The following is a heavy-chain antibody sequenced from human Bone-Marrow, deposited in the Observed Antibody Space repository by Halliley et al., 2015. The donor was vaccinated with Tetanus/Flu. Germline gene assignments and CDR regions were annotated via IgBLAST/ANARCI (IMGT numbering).Heavy chain of an antibody. CDR1: GFTFSIYW. CDR3: ASTQTFDC. J-gene: IGHJ4*02. CDR2: IKRDGSEK. V-gene: IGHV3-7*03. Sequence: SLRLSCSASGFTFSIYWMSWVRQVPGKGLEWVANIKRDGSEKNYVDSVKGRFTISRDNAKNSLYLQMNSLRAEDTAVYYCASTQTFDCWGQGTLVSVSS.